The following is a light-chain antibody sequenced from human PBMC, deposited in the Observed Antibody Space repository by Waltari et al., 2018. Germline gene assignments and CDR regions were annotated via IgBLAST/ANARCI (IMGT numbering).Light chain of an antibody. Sequence: QTALTQPASASGSPEQSITTTCTGTSRVLGSYDYVPWYQQQPGKAPKLMISDVNSRPSGVSYRFSGSKSGNTASLTISGLQAEDEADYYCTSYTSSSTLVFGGGTKLTVL. CDR3: TSYTSSSTLV. J-gene: IGLJ3*02. V-gene: IGLV2-14*01. CDR1: SRVLGSYDY. CDR2: DVN.